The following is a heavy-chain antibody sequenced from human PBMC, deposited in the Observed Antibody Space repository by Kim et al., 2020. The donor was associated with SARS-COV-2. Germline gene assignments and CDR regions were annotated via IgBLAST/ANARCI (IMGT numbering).Heavy chain of an antibody. CDR3: ARDPGAYDILTGYAEGQFDP. V-gene: IGHV4-39*07. J-gene: IGHJ5*02. CDR1: GGSISSSSYY. CDR2: IYYSGST. D-gene: IGHD3-9*01. Sequence: GSLSLTCTVSGGSISSSSYYWGWIRQPPGKGLEWIGSIYYSGSTYYNPSLKSRVTISVDTSKNQFSLKLSSVTAADTAVYYCARDPGAYDILTGYAEGQFDPWGQGTLVTVSS.